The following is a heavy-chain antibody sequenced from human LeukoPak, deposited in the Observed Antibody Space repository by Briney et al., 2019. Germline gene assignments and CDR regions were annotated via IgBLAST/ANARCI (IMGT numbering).Heavy chain of an antibody. Sequence: GGSLRLSCAASGFTLSNHWMTWVRQVPGRGPEWVANVNRDGSETYYLDSVKGRFTISKDNAKNSLYLQMNSPRAEDTALYHCARNNGMDVWGQGTTVIVSS. J-gene: IGHJ6*02. V-gene: IGHV3-7*03. CDR3: ARNNGMDV. CDR2: VNRDGSET. CDR1: GFTLSNHW.